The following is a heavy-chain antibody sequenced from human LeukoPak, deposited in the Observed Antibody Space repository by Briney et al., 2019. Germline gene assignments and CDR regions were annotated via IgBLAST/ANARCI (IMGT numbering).Heavy chain of an antibody. CDR2: ISAYNGYT. J-gene: IGHJ3*02. D-gene: IGHD1-26*01. V-gene: IGHV1-18*01. CDR3: ARVRRYSGRSDVFDI. CDR1: GYTFTSYG. Sequence: ASVKVSCKASGYTFTSYGISWVRQAPGQGLEWVGWISAYNGYTNYAQKLQGRVTMTIDTSTSTAYMEVRSLRSDDTAVYYCARVRRYSGRSDVFDIWGQGTMVTVSS.